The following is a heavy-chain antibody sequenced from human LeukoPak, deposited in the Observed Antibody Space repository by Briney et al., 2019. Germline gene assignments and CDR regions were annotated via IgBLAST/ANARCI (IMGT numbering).Heavy chain of an antibody. J-gene: IGHJ4*02. CDR1: GVSISTGGYY. Sequence: SQTLSLTCTVSGVSISTGGYYWSCIQQPPGKGLEWIGYISHTGTTYYNPSLKSRVTISVDRSKNQFSLNLNSVIAADTAVYYCARDRKSGYGIDFWGQGTLVTVSS. V-gene: IGHV4-30-2*01. CDR2: ISHTGTT. D-gene: IGHD5-12*01. CDR3: ARDRKSGYGIDF.